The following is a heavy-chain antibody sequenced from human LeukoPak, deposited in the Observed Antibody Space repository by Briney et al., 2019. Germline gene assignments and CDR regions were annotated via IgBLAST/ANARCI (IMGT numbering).Heavy chain of an antibody. Sequence: SETLSLTCTVSGGSISSSSYYWGGIRQPPGKGLEWIGSIYYSGSTYYNPSLKSRVTISVDTSKNQFSLKLSSVTAADTAVYYCARLYSGWYSSPFDYWGQGTLVTVSS. D-gene: IGHD6-19*01. CDR2: IYYSGST. CDR3: ARLYSGWYSSPFDY. J-gene: IGHJ4*02. CDR1: GGSISSSSYY. V-gene: IGHV4-39*01.